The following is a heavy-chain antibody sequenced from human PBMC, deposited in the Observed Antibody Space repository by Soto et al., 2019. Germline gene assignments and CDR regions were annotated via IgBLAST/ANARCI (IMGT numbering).Heavy chain of an antibody. V-gene: IGHV4-31*02. D-gene: IGHD2-2*01. Sequence: SETLSLTCRVSGERLNVGGYYGTWIRQRPGEGLEWMGYIYYTGKTYYNPSLESRLTMSVDRSKNQFSLKLNSVTAADTAVYYCGRDLTSNASCIDPSGQGTLVTVSS. CDR3: GRDLTSNASCIDP. CDR2: IYYTGKT. J-gene: IGHJ5*02. CDR1: GERLNVGGYY.